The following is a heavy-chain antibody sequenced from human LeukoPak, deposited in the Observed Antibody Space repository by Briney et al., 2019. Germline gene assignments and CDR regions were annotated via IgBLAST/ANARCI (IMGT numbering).Heavy chain of an antibody. CDR2: INPNSGGT. J-gene: IGHJ3*02. Sequence: GASVKVSCKASGYTFTGYYMHWMRQAPGQGLEWMGRINPNSGGTNSEQKFQVRVTMTRDTSISTAYMELSRLRSDDTAVYYCARADCSSISCLNAFDIWGQGTMVTVSS. D-gene: IGHD2-2*01. V-gene: IGHV1-2*06. CDR3: ARADCSSISCLNAFDI. CDR1: GYTFTGYY.